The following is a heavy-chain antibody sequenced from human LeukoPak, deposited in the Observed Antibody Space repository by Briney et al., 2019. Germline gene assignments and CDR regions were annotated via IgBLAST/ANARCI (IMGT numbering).Heavy chain of an antibody. J-gene: IGHJ3*02. Sequence: GSSVKVSCKASGGTFSSYAISWVRQAPGQGLEWMGGIIPIFGTANYVQKFQGRVTITADESTSTAYMELSSLRSEDTAVYYCARRDSSGYYHDAFDIWGQGTMVTVSS. V-gene: IGHV1-69*01. CDR3: ARRDSSGYYHDAFDI. D-gene: IGHD3-22*01. CDR1: GGTFSSYA. CDR2: IIPIFGTA.